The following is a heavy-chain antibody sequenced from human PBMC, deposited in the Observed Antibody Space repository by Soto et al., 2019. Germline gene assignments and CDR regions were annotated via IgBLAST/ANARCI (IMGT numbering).Heavy chain of an antibody. V-gene: IGHV4-4*02. Sequence: SETLSLTCAVSGDSISSSFWWSWVRQPPGKGLEWIGEIYHTESTVYNPSLKSRVTISVDKSKNQFSLKLSSVTAADTAVYYCARSSSDTAMAYFDYRGQGTLVTVSS. CDR3: ARSSSDTAMAYFDY. J-gene: IGHJ4*02. D-gene: IGHD5-18*01. CDR1: GDSISSSFW. CDR2: IYHTEST.